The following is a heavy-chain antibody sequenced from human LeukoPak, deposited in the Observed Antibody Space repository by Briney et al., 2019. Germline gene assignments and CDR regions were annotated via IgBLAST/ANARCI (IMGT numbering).Heavy chain of an antibody. J-gene: IGHJ4*02. CDR2: IYTSGST. Sequence: SETLSLTCSVSGYSISSNYYWSWIRQPAGKGLEWIGRIYTSGSTNYNPSLKSRVTISVDTSKNQFSLKLSSVTAADTAVYYCARGAPHYYFDYWGQGTLVTVSS. CDR1: GYSISSNYY. V-gene: IGHV4-61*02. CDR3: ARGAPHYYFDY.